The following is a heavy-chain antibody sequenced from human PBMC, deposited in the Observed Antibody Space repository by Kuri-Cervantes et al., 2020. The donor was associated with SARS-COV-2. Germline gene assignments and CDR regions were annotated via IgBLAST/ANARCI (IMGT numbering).Heavy chain of an antibody. Sequence: GGPLRLSCAASGFIFSRYSMNWVRQAPGKGLEWVSSISSSSSYIYYADSVKGRFTISRDNFKNSLYLQMNSLRAQDTAVYYCARDLVVVVPAAIYSYGMDVWGQGTTVTVSS. J-gene: IGHJ6*02. V-gene: IGHV3-21*01. CDR3: ARDLVVVVPAAIYSYGMDV. CDR2: ISSSSSYI. CDR1: GFIFSRYS. D-gene: IGHD2-2*01.